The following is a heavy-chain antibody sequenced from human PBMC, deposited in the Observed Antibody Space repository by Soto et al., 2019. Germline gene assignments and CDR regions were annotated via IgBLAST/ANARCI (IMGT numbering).Heavy chain of an antibody. CDR3: ARSLTEGYCTITGCYTRPLYGMDV. J-gene: IGHJ6*02. V-gene: IGHV1-2*02. D-gene: IGHD2-2*02. Sequence: ASVKVSCKASGYTFSGYYIHWLRQASGQGLGWMGWINPNSGGTNYAQKFQGRVTVTRDTPTSTAYMELSRLTSDDTAVYYCARSLTEGYCTITGCYTRPLYGMDVWGQGTTVTVSS. CDR2: INPNSGGT. CDR1: GYTFSGYY.